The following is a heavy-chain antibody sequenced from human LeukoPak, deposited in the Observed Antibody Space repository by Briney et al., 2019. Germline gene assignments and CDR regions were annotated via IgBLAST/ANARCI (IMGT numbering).Heavy chain of an antibody. D-gene: IGHD4-17*01. CDR2: INLSGST. J-gene: IGHJ4*02. Sequence: SETLSLTCAVYGGSFSGYYWSWIRQPPGKGLEWIGEINLSGSTNYNPSLKSRVTISVDTSKNQFSLKLSSVTAADTAVYYCARSTEIETVTTCDYWGQGTLVTVSS. CDR1: GGSFSGYY. CDR3: ARSTEIETVTTCDY. V-gene: IGHV4-34*01.